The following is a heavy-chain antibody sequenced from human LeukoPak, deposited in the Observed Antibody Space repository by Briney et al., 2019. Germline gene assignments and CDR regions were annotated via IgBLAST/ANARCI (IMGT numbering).Heavy chain of an antibody. CDR3: ATETNGRHYDY. CDR1: GFTFGDYA. CDR2: INENGDIA. Sequence: GGSLRLSCAASGFTFGDYAMHRVRQGPGKSLEWVSLINENGDIAYYGDSVRGRFTVSRDNAKNSLYLQMNSLRAEDTAVYYCATETNGRHYDYWGQGTLLTVSS. D-gene: IGHD1-14*01. J-gene: IGHJ4*02. V-gene: IGHV3-43*02.